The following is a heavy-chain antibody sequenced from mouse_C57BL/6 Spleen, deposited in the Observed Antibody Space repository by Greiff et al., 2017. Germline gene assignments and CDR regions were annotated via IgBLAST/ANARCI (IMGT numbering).Heavy chain of an antibody. CDR3: VGQGAGTAY. CDR1: GFSFNTYA. D-gene: IGHD4-1*01. CDR2: IRSKSNNYAT. J-gene: IGHJ3*01. Sequence: DVKLVESGGGLVQPKGSLKLSCAASGFSFNTYAMNWVRQAPGKGLEWVARIRSKSNNYATYYADSVKDRFTISRDDSESMLYLQMNNLKTEDTAMYYCVGQGAGTAYWGQGTLVTVSA. V-gene: IGHV10-1*01.